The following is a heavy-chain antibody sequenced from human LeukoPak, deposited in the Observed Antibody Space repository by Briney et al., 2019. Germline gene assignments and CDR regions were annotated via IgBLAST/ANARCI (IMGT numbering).Heavy chain of an antibody. V-gene: IGHV3-7*01. CDR2: IKQDGSEK. CDR3: ARGLVVVAGLSPFFDY. D-gene: IGHD2-15*01. J-gene: IGHJ4*02. CDR1: GFTFSSYW. Sequence: GGSLRLSCAASGFTFSSYWMSGGREAPGKGGEGGANIKQDGSEKYYVDSVKGRFTISRDNAKNSLYLQMNSLRAEDTAVYYCARGLVVVAGLSPFFDYWGQGTLVTVSS.